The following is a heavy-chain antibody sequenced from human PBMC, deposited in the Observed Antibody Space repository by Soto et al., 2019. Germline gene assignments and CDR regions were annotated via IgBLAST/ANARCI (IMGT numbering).Heavy chain of an antibody. J-gene: IGHJ4*02. Sequence: QVQLQESGPGLVRPSETLSLTCTVSGGSISSYYWSWIRQPPGKGLEWIGYIYYSGSANYNPSLKNRVTISVDTSKNQFSLKLSSATAADTAVYYCARNYGGNVDYWGQGTLVTVSS. CDR3: ARNYGGNVDY. V-gene: IGHV4-59*08. D-gene: IGHD4-17*01. CDR2: IYYSGSA. CDR1: GGSISSYY.